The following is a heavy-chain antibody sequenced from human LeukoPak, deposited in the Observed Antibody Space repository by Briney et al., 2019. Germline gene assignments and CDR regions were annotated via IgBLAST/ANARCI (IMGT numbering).Heavy chain of an antibody. CDR2: INPNSGGT. D-gene: IGHD2-8*01. V-gene: IGHV1-2*02. CDR3: ARAAGDNCTNGVCLAGEY. J-gene: IGHJ4*02. CDR1: GYTFTGYY. Sequence: GASVKVSCKASGYTFTGYYMHWVRQAPGQGLEWMGWINPNSGGTNYAQKFQGRVTMTRDTSISTAYMELSRLRSDDTAVYYCARAAGDNCTNGVCLAGEYWGQGALVTVSS.